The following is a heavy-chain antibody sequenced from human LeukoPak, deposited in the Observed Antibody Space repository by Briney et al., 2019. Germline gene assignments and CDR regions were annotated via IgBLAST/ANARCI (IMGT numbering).Heavy chain of an antibody. J-gene: IGHJ5*02. CDR2: ISSTGRTI. Sequence: GGSLRLSCAAFGFIFSNHEMNWVRQAPGKGLQWVSYISSTGRTIYYADSVKGRFTVYRDNAKNSLYLQMNSLRAEDTAVYYCARTLIAAVGASKNWLDPWGQGTLVTVSS. CDR1: GFIFSNHE. D-gene: IGHD6-13*01. CDR3: ARTLIAAVGASKNWLDP. V-gene: IGHV3-48*03.